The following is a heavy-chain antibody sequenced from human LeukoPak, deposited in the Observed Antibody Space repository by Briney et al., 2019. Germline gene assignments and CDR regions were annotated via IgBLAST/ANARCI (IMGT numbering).Heavy chain of an antibody. J-gene: IGHJ6*02. V-gene: IGHV3-66*01. CDR3: ARGQEQFSSPWQWGPRRKNFYYYGMDV. Sequence: GGSLRLSCAASGFTVSSSSMTWVRLGPGKGREWVSVISSDGNTYYADSVKGRFTISRDNSRNTLSLQMHGLRADDTAVYYCARGQEQFSSPWQWGPRRKNFYYYGMDVWGQGTTVTVSS. D-gene: IGHD6-19*01. CDR1: GFTVSSSS. CDR2: ISSDGNT.